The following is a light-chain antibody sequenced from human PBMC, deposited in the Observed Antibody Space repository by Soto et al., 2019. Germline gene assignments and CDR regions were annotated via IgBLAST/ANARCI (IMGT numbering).Light chain of an antibody. J-gene: IGKJ5*01. CDR2: GAS. V-gene: IGKV3-20*01. CDR1: QSLVHSDGIAY. Sequence: VMIQSPLSLPVTLGQPASISCRSNQSLVHSDGIAYLAWYQQKPGQAPRLLIYGASSRATGIPDRFSGSGSGTDFTLTISRLEPEDFAVYYCQQYGSSPPTFGQGTRLEI. CDR3: QQYGSSPPT.